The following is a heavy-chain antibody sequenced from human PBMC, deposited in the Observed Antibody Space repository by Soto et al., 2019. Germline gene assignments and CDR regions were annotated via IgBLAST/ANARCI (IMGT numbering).Heavy chain of an antibody. J-gene: IGHJ4*02. CDR2: IKQDGSEK. V-gene: IGHV3-7*01. CDR3: ARDPRVGYDFWSGSAGGNFDY. CDR1: GFTFSSYA. D-gene: IGHD3-3*01. Sequence: PGGSLRLSCAASGFTFSSYAMSWVRQAPGKGLEWVANIKQDGSEKYYVDSVKGRFTITRDNAKNSLYLQMNSLRAEDTAVYYCARDPRVGYDFWSGSAGGNFDYWGQGT.